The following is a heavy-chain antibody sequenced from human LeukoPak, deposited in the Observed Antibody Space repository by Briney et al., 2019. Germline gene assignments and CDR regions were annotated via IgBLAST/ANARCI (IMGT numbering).Heavy chain of an antibody. CDR3: AKDWPSSGIYYGQFDF. CDR2: MSGGDGST. J-gene: IGHJ4*02. V-gene: IGHV3-23*01. D-gene: IGHD1-26*01. Sequence: GSLRLSCAPSGFPFSSYAMSWVRQAPGKGLEWVSAMSGGDGSTYYADSVKGRFTISRDNSKKTLYLQMNGLRAEDTAVYYCAKDWPSSGIYYGQFDFWGQGTLVTVSS. CDR1: GFPFSSYA.